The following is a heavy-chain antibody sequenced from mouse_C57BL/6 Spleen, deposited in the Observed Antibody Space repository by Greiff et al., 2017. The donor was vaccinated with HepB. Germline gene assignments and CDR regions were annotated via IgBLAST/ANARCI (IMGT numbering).Heavy chain of an antibody. D-gene: IGHD1-1*01. CDR1: GFTFSSYG. CDR2: ISSGGSYT. Sequence: DVMLVESGGDLVKPGGSLKLSCAASGFTFSSYGMSWVRQTPDKRLEWVATISSGGSYTYYPDSVKGRFTISRDNAKNTLYLQMSSLKSEDTAMYYCARQTVVAGDYFDYWGQGTTLTVSS. V-gene: IGHV5-6*02. CDR3: ARQTVVAGDYFDY. J-gene: IGHJ2*01.